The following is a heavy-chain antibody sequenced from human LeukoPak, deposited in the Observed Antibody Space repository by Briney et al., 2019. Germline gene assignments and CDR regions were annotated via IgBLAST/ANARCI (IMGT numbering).Heavy chain of an antibody. CDR2: ISYDGSNK. D-gene: IGHD3-22*01. J-gene: IGHJ4*02. CDR3: AKVQDYYDSSGYLGVVDD. CDR1: GFTFSSYG. Sequence: GGSLRLSCAASGFTFSSYGMHWVRQAPGKGLEWVAVISYDGSNKYYADSVKGRFTISRDNSKNTLYPQMNSLRAEDTAVYYCAKVQDYYDSSGYLGVVDDWGQGTLVTVSS. V-gene: IGHV3-30*18.